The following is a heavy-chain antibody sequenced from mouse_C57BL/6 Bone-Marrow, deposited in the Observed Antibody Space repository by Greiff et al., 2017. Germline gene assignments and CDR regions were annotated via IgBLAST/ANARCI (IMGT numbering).Heavy chain of an antibody. CDR1: GYTFTSYW. V-gene: IGHV1-55*01. J-gene: IGHJ3*01. D-gene: IGHD1-1*01. CDR2: IYPGSGST. CDR3: ATRGLCYGSSGFAY. Sequence: QVQLQQPGAELVKPGASVKMSCKASGYTFTSYWITWVKQRPGQGLEWIGDIYPGSGSTNYNEKFKSKATLTVDTSSSTAYMQLSSLTSEDSAVYYCATRGLCYGSSGFAYWGQGTLVTVSA.